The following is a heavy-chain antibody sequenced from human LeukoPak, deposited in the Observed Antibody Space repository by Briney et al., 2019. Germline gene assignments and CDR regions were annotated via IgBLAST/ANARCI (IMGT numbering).Heavy chain of an antibody. J-gene: IGHJ6*02. D-gene: IGHD3-3*01. V-gene: IGHV1-58*02. CDR1: GFTFTSSA. Sequence: GASVTVSCKASGFTFTSSAMQWVRQARGQHLEWIGWIDVGSGNTNYAQEFQERVTITSGMSTSPAFMELSSLNSEDTAVYYCAADFWGGYTTPYGMDVWGQGTTVTVSS. CDR3: AADFWGGYTTPYGMDV. CDR2: IDVGSGNT.